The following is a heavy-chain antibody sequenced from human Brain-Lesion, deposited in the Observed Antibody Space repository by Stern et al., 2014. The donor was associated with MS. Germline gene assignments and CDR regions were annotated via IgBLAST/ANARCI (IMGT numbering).Heavy chain of an antibody. CDR2: FDPEDGET. D-gene: IGHD1-26*01. J-gene: IGHJ4*02. Sequence: QVQLGQSGAEVKKPGASVKVSCKVSGYTLTELSMHWVRQAPRKGLEWMGGFDPEDGETIYAQKFQGRVTMTEDTSTGTAYMELSSLRSEDTAVYYCATLSPGAGGNYYRHFDYWGQGTLVTVSS. CDR1: GYTLTELS. V-gene: IGHV1-24*01. CDR3: ATLSPGAGGNYYRHFDY.